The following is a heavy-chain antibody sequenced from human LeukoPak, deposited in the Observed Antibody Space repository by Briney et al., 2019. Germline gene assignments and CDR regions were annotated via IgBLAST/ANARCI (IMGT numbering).Heavy chain of an antibody. D-gene: IGHD6-13*01. V-gene: IGHV5-51*01. J-gene: IGHJ3*02. Sequence: GESLKISCKGSGYSFTSYWIGWVRQMPGKGLEWMGIIYPGDSDTRYSPSLQGQVTISADKSISTAYLQWSSLKASDTAMYYCARDLYSSRTNDAFVIWGRGTMVTVSS. CDR3: ARDLYSSRTNDAFVI. CDR2: IYPGDSDT. CDR1: GYSFTSYW.